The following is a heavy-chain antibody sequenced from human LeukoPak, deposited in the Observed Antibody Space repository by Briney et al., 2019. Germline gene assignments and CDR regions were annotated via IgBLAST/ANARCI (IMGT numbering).Heavy chain of an antibody. J-gene: IGHJ4*02. CDR2: IYPGDSDT. Sequence: GGSLRLSCKDSGYSFTSYWIGWVRQMPGKGLEWMGTIYPGDSDTRYSPSFQGQVTISVDKSISTAYLQWSSLKASDTAMYYCARGVGSSWYTSADYWGQGTLVTVSS. V-gene: IGHV5-51*01. D-gene: IGHD6-13*01. CDR1: GYSFTSYW. CDR3: ARGVGSSWYTSADY.